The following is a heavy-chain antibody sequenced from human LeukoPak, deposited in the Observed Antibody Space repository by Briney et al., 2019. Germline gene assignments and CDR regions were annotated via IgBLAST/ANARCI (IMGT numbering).Heavy chain of an antibody. V-gene: IGHV1-2*02. D-gene: IGHD3-10*01. CDR3: ARNQYLLWFGELSGMDV. J-gene: IGHJ6*02. CDR2: INPNSGGT. Sequence: ASVKVSCKASGYTFTGYYMHWVRQAPGQGLEWMGWINPNSGGTNYAQKFQGRVTMTRDMSISTAYMELSRLRSDDTAVYYCARNQYLLWFGELSGMDVWGQGTTVTVSS. CDR1: GYTFTGYY.